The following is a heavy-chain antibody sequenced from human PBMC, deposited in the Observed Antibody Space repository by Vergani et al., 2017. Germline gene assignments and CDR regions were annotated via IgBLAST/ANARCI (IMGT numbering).Heavy chain of an antibody. CDR2: ISWNSGSI. CDR3: AKGSPYYDFWSGYYTMGFDY. V-gene: IGHV3-9*01. J-gene: IGHJ4*02. D-gene: IGHD3-3*01. CDR1: GFTFDDYA. Sequence: VQLVESGGGLVQPGRSLRLSCAASGFTFDDYAMHWVRQAPGKGLEWVSGISWNSGSIGYADSVKGRFTISRDNAKNSLYLQMNSLRAEDTALYYCAKGSPYYDFWSGYYTMGFDYWGQGTLVTVSS.